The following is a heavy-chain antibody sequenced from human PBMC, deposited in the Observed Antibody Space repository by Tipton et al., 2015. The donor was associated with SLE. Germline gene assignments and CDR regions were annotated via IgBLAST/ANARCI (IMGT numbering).Heavy chain of an antibody. D-gene: IGHD6-13*01. CDR2: INYDGRST. CDR1: AFTFNIYW. V-gene: IGHV3-74*01. Sequence: LSLTCAASAFTFNIYWMHWVRQVPGKGLVWVSRINYDGRSTRYADSVKGRFTISRDNAKNTLYLQMNSLRVEDTAMYYCAISLYSSPDYWGQGTLVTVSS. J-gene: IGHJ4*02. CDR3: AISLYSSPDY.